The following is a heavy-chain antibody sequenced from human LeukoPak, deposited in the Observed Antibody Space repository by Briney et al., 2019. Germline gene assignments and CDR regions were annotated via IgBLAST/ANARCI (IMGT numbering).Heavy chain of an antibody. J-gene: IGHJ4*02. CDR2: ISYDGSNN. CDR3: AREYYDILTGLLGSLDY. D-gene: IGHD3-9*01. CDR1: GSTFSSYC. Sequence: GRSLCPFCAAAGSTFSSYCTHWARLAAGKGLGWVAVISYDGSNNYYADSVKGRFTISRDNSKNTLYLQMNSLRAEDTAVYYCAREYYDILTGLLGSLDYWGQGTLVTVSS. V-gene: IGHV3-30*03.